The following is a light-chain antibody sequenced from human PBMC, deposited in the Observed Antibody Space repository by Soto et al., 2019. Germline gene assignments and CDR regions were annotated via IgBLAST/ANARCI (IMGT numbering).Light chain of an antibody. Sequence: DIQMTQSPSTLSASVGERVTITCRASQSISSWLAWYQQKPGKAPKVLIYDASSLESGVPSRFSGRGSGTEFTLTISSLQPDDFATYYCQQSFGTPLTFGGGTKVEIK. V-gene: IGKV1-5*01. J-gene: IGKJ4*01. CDR2: DAS. CDR3: QQSFGTPLT. CDR1: QSISSW.